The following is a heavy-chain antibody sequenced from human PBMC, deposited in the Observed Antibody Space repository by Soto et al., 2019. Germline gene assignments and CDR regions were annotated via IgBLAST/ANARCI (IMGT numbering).Heavy chain of an antibody. CDR3: AREGRPIAAAGPFDP. J-gene: IGHJ5*02. CDR2: INPSGGST. V-gene: IGHV1-46*01. D-gene: IGHD6-13*01. CDR1: GYTFTSYY. Sequence: QVQLVQSGAEVKKPGASVKVSCKASGYTFTSYYMHWVRQAPGQGLEWMGIINPSGGSTSYAQKFQGRVTMTRDTSTSTVYMELSSLRSEDTAVYYCAREGRPIAAAGPFDPWGQGTLVTVSS.